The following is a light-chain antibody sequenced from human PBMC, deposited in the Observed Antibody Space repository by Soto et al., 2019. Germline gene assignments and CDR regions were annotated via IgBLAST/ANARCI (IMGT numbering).Light chain of an antibody. V-gene: IGKV3-15*01. CDR2: GAS. CDR1: QSIRSN. Sequence: EIVLTQSPDTLSLSPGERATLSCRASQSIRSNLAWYQQRPGQAPRLLLYGASLTATGIPARFSGGGSGTEFTLTISGLKSEDFAVYYCQQRSNWPPITFGQGTRLEIK. CDR3: QQRSNWPPIT. J-gene: IGKJ5*01.